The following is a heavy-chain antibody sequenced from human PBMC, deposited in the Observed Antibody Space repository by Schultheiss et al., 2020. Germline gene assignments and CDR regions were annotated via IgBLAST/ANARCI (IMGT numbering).Heavy chain of an antibody. D-gene: IGHD5-24*01. J-gene: IGHJ6*02. CDR2: INHSGST. V-gene: IGHV4-30-2*01. Sequence: SETLSLTCTVSGGSISSGGYSWSWIRQPPGKGLEWIGEINHSGSTNYNPSLKSRVTISVDTSKNQFSLKLSSVTAADTAVYYCAREGDGYYYYYGMDVWGQGTTVTVSS. CDR3: AREGDGYYYYYGMDV. CDR1: GGSISSGGYS.